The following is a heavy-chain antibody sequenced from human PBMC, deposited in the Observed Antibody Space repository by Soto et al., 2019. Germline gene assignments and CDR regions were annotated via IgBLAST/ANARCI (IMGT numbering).Heavy chain of an antibody. J-gene: IGHJ6*02. CDR1: GFSFSGSA. CDR2: IRSKPNSYAT. V-gene: IGHV3-73*01. CDR3: TSTPAQFQLLSPPV. D-gene: IGHD2-2*01. Sequence: QPGGSLRLSCAASGFSFSGSAMHWVRQASGKGLEWVGRIRSKPNSYATSYAASVKGRFTISRDDSKNTAYLQMNSLKTEDTAVYYCTSTPAQFQLLSPPVWGQGTTVTVS.